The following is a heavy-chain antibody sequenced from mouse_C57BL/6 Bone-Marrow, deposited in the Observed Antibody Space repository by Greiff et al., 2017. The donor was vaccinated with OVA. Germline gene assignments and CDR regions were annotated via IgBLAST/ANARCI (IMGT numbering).Heavy chain of an antibody. CDR2: INPNYGTT. CDR3: AFYCGGSYRYFDV. V-gene: IGHV1-39*01. D-gene: IGHD1-1*01. Sequence: EVELVESGPELVKPGASVKISCKASGYSFTDYNMNWVKQSNGKSLEWIGVINPNYGTTSYNQKFKGKATLTVDQSSSTAYMQLNSLTSEDSAVYYCAFYCGGSYRYFDVWGTGTTVTVSS. J-gene: IGHJ1*03. CDR1: GYSFTDYN.